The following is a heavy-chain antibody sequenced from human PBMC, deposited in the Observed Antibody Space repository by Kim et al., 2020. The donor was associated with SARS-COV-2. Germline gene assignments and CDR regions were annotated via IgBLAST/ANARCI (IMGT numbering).Heavy chain of an antibody. Sequence: GGSLRLSCAASGFTFSSYSMNWVRQAPGKGLEWVSAISSNSIYIYYADSVKGRFTISRDNAKNSLYLQMNSLRAEDTAVYYCARSGAVAGTNYYHGMDVWGQGTTVTVSS. CDR1: GFTFSSYS. CDR3: ARSGAVAGTNYYHGMDV. CDR2: ISSNSIYI. V-gene: IGHV3-21*01. D-gene: IGHD6-19*01. J-gene: IGHJ6*02.